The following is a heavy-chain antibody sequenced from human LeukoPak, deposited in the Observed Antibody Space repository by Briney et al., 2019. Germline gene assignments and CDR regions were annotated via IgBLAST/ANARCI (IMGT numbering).Heavy chain of an antibody. CDR1: GGSISSYY. CDR3: ARGLYGDLNWFDP. V-gene: IGHV4-59*12. J-gene: IGHJ5*02. Sequence: PSETLSLTCTVSGGSISSYYWNLIRQPPGKGLEWIVYIYYSGSTNSNPSLKSRGTTSVDISKYQFPLKPRPLTAASTPTNYSARGLYGDLNWFDPWGQGTLVTVSS. CDR2: IYYSGST. D-gene: IGHD4-17*01.